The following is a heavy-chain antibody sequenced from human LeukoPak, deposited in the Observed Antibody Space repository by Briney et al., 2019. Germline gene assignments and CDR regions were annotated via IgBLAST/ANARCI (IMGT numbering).Heavy chain of an antibody. CDR1: GYSFSIYG. CDR2: ISAYNGNT. Sequence: ASVKVSCKASGYSFSIYGITWVRQAPGQGLEWMGCISAYNGNTKYAEKFQGRVTMATDTSTSTAYMELRSLRSDDTAVYYCARGFGESLPDYWGQGTLVTVSS. D-gene: IGHD3-10*01. CDR3: ARGFGESLPDY. J-gene: IGHJ4*02. V-gene: IGHV1-18*01.